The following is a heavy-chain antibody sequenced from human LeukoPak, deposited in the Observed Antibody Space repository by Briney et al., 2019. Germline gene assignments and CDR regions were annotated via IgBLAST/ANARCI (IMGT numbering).Heavy chain of an antibody. CDR1: GGSISNSSYY. CDR2: IYYSGST. J-gene: IGHJ2*01. V-gene: IGHV4-61*01. CDR3: ARDRVGYRHDVYWYFDL. D-gene: IGHD5-18*01. Sequence: PSETLSLTCTVSGGSISNSSYYWSWIRQPPGKGLEWIGYIYYSGSTNYNPSLKSRVTISVDTSKNQFSLKLSSVTAADTAVYYCARDRVGYRHDVYWYFDLWGRGTLVTVSS.